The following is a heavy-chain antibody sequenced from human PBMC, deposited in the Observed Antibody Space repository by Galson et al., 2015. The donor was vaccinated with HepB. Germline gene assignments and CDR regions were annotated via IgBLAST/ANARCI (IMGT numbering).Heavy chain of an antibody. Sequence: ETLSLTCTVSGGSISSSSYYWGWIRQPPGKGLEWIGYIYYSGSTNYNPSLKSRVTISVDTSKNQFSLKLSSVTAADTAVYYCARAAIAAAGGEGAFDIWGQGTVVTVSS. CDR3: ARAAIAAAGGEGAFDI. CDR1: GGSISSSSYY. CDR2: IYYSGST. D-gene: IGHD6-13*01. J-gene: IGHJ3*02. V-gene: IGHV4-61*05.